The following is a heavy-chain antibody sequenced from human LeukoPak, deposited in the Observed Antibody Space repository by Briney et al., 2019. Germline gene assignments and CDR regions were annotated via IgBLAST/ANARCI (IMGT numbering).Heavy chain of an antibody. J-gene: IGHJ3*02. V-gene: IGHV4-34*01. CDR2: INHSGST. D-gene: IGHD3-22*01. Sequence: SETLSLTCAVYGGSFSGYYWSWIRQPPGKGLEWIGEINHSGSTNYNPSLKSRVTISVDTSKNQFSLKLSSVTAADTAVYYCARRYYYDSSGYYNGDAFDIWGQGTMVTVSS. CDR1: GGSFSGYY. CDR3: ARRYYYDSSGYYNGDAFDI.